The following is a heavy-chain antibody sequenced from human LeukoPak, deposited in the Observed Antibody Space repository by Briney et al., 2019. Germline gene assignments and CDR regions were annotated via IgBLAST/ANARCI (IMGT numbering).Heavy chain of an antibody. CDR2: IYYSGNT. Sequence: SETLSLTCTVSGGSTSTSSYYWGWIRQPPGKGLEWIASIYYSGNTYYNPSLKSRVAISIDTSKNQFSLKLSSVTAADTAVYYCARRGENWGIAFDIWGQGTMVTVSS. D-gene: IGHD3-16*01. J-gene: IGHJ3*02. CDR1: GGSTSTSSYY. V-gene: IGHV4-39*01. CDR3: ARRGENWGIAFDI.